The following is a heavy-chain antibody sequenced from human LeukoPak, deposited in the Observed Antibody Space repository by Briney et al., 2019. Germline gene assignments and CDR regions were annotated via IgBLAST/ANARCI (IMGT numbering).Heavy chain of an antibody. CDR3: ARDLSRIAARPHYYYYYYMDV. V-gene: IGHV1-2*02. CDR1: GYTFTGYY. D-gene: IGHD6-6*01. CDR2: INPNSGGT. Sequence: ASVKVSCKASGYTFTGYYMHWVRQAPGQGLEWMGWINPNSGGTNYAQKFQGRVTMTRDTSISTAYMELSRLRSDDTAVYYCARDLSRIAARPHYYYYYYMDVWGKGTTVTVSS. J-gene: IGHJ6*03.